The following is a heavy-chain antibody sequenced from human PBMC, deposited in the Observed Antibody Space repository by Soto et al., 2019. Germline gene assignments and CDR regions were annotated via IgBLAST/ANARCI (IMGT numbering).Heavy chain of an antibody. CDR2: IYYSGST. CDR3: AREGTTIFGVVTENWFDP. J-gene: IGHJ5*02. CDR1: GGSISSYY. Sequence: QVQLQESGPGLVKPSETLSLTCTVSGGSISSYYWSWIRQPPGKGLEWIGYIYYSGSTNYNPSLKSRVTISVDTSKNQFSLKLSSVTAADTAVYYCAREGTTIFGVVTENWFDPWGQGTLFTVSS. D-gene: IGHD3-3*01. V-gene: IGHV4-59*01.